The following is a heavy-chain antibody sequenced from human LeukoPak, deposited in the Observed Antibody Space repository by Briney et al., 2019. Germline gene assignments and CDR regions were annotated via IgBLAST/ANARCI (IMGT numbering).Heavy chain of an antibody. V-gene: IGHV4-59*01. CDR3: ARDRFKWFDP. CDR1: GGSISSYY. J-gene: IGHJ5*02. Sequence: PSETLSLTCTVSGGSISSYYWSWIRQPPGKGLEWIGYIYYSGSTNYNPSLKSRVTISVDTSKNQFSLKLSFVTAADTAVYYCARDRFKWFDPWGQGTLVTVSS. CDR2: IYYSGST.